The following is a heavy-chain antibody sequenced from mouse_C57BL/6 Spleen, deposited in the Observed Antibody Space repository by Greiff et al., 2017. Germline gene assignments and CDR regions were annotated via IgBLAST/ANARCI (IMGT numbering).Heavy chain of an antibody. V-gene: IGHV5-4*01. D-gene: IGHD1-2*01. CDR1: GFTFSSYA. J-gene: IGHJ2*01. CDR2: ISDGGSYT. CDR3: ARDNGWAYFDY. Sequence: EVMLVESGGGLVKPGGSLKLSCAASGFTFSSYAMSWVRQTPEKRLEWVATISDGGSYTYYPDNVKGRFTISRDNAKNHLYLQMSHLKSEDTAMYYCARDNGWAYFDYWGQGTTLTVSS.